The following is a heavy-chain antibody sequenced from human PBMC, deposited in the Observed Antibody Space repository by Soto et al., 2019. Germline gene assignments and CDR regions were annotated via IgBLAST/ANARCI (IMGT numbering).Heavy chain of an antibody. J-gene: IGHJ6*02. CDR1: GGSISSSNW. Sequence: QVQLQESGPGLVKPSGTLSLTCAVSGGSISSSNWWSWVRQPPGKGLAWIGEIYHRGSTNYNPSLKSRVTISVDKSKNQFTLKLSSVTAADTAVYYCARGGSSGWYWDYYYYYGMDVWGQGTTVTVSS. CDR2: IYHRGST. CDR3: ARGGSSGWYWDYYYYYGMDV. V-gene: IGHV4-4*02. D-gene: IGHD6-19*01.